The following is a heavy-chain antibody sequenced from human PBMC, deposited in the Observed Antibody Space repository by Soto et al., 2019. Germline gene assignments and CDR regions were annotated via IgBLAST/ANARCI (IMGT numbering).Heavy chain of an antibody. D-gene: IGHD3-22*01. V-gene: IGHV1-8*01. Sequence: QVQLVQSGAEVKKPGASVKVSGKASGYTFTSYDINWVRQATGQGLEWMGWMNPNSGNTGYAQKFQGRVTMTRNTSISTAYMELSSLRSEDTAVYYCTRNGGGTMIVVAAYWYFDLWGRGTLVTVSS. CDR1: GYTFTSYD. J-gene: IGHJ2*01. CDR2: MNPNSGNT. CDR3: TRNGGGTMIVVAAYWYFDL.